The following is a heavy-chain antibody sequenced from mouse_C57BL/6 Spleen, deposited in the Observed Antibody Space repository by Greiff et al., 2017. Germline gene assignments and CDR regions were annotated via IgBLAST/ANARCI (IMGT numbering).Heavy chain of an antibody. J-gene: IGHJ4*01. CDR3: ARSGHYYGSSYDAMDY. CDR1: GYTFTDYY. CDR2: INPNNGGT. D-gene: IGHD1-1*01. Sequence: VQLQQSGPELVKPGASVKISCKASGYTFTDYYMNWVKQSHGKSLEWIGDINPNNGGTSYNQKFKGKATLTVDKSSSTAYMELRSLTSEDSAVYYCARSGHYYGSSYDAMDYWGQGTSVTVSS. V-gene: IGHV1-26*01.